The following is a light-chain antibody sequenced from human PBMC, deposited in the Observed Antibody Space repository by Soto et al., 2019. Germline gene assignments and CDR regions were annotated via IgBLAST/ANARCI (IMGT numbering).Light chain of an antibody. CDR2: DAS. CDR1: QSVGSY. V-gene: IGKV3-11*01. J-gene: IGKJ5*01. Sequence: EIVLTQSPATLSLSPGERATLSCRASQSVGSYLAWHQQKPGQAPRLLLYDASNRATGIPVRFSGSGSGTDFTLTISSLEPEDFAVYYCQQRSNWPPTFGQGTRLE. CDR3: QQRSNWPPT.